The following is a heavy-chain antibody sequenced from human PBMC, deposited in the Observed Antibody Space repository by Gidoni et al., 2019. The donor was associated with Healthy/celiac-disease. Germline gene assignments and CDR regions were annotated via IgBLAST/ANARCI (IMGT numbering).Heavy chain of an antibody. Sequence: QVQLVQSGAEVKKPGASVKASCMASGYTSTSYNMPWVRQASGQGLEWMGIINPSGGSTSYAQKFQGRVTMTRDTSTSTVYMELSSLRSEDTAVYYCARADKDGYNYNGVFDYWGQGTLVTVSS. V-gene: IGHV1-46*01. CDR1: GYTSTSYN. CDR2: INPSGGST. J-gene: IGHJ4*02. D-gene: IGHD5-12*01. CDR3: ARADKDGYNYNGVFDY.